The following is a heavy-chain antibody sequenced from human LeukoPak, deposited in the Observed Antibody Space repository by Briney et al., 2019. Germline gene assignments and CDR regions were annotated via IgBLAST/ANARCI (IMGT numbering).Heavy chain of an antibody. CDR1: GGSVSNYY. CDR3: ARDLGSGKYYSYFDY. D-gene: IGHD1-26*01. CDR2: IYYSGTT. V-gene: IGHV4-59*02. Sequence: SETLSLTCTVSGGSVSNYYWSWVRQPPGKGLEWIGYIYYSGTTSYNPSLKSRLTISVDTSKNQSSLKLSSVTAADTAVYYCARDLGSGKYYSYFDYWGQGTLVTVSS. J-gene: IGHJ4*02.